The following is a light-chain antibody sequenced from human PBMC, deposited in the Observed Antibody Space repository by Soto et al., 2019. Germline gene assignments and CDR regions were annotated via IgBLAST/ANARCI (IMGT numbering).Light chain of an antibody. CDR3: SSYTSSSTPYV. J-gene: IGLJ1*01. V-gene: IGLV2-14*01. CDR1: SSDVGGYNY. CDR2: DVS. Sequence: QSVLTQPASVSGSPGQSITISCTGTSSDVGGYNYVSWYQQHPGKAPKLMIYDVSNRPSGVSNRFSGSKSGNTASLTISGLQAEGEADYYCSSYTSSSTPYVFGTGTQLTVL.